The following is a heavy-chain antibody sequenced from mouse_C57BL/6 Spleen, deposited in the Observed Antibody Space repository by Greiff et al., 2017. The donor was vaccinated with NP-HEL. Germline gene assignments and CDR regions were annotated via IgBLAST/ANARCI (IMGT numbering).Heavy chain of an antibody. Sequence: EVKLMESGAELVRPGASVKLSCTASGFNIKDDYMHWVKQRPEQGLEWIGWIDPENGDTEYASKFQGKATITADTSSNTAYLQLSSLTSEDTAVYYCTYSNYEYFDVWGTGTTVTVSS. D-gene: IGHD2-5*01. J-gene: IGHJ1*03. CDR3: TYSNYEYFDV. V-gene: IGHV14-4*01. CDR2: IDPENGDT. CDR1: GFNIKDDY.